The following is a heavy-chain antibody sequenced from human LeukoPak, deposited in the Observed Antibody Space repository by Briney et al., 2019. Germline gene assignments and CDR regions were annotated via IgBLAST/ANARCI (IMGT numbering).Heavy chain of an antibody. V-gene: IGHV4-4*07. J-gene: IGHJ4*02. CDR1: GGSISTYY. CDR2: IYTGGST. CDR3: AGEGHYYDSSGYYYGGEDY. D-gene: IGHD3-22*01. Sequence: PSETLSLTCTVSGGSISTYYWSWIRQPAGKGLEWIGRIYTGGSTNYNPSLKSRVTMSLDTSKNQFSLTLSSVTAADTAVYYCAGEGHYYDSSGYYYGGEDYWGQGTLVTVSS.